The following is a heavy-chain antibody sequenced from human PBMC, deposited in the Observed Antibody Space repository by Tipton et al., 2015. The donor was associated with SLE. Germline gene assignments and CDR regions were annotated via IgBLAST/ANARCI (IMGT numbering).Heavy chain of an antibody. D-gene: IGHD6-13*01. Sequence: SLRLSCAASGFTFSSYAMSWVRQAPGKGLQWVANIKQDGSEKYYVDSVKGRFTISRDNAKNSLYLQINSLRAEDTAVYYCARGGQQLVLAYWGQGTLVTVSS. V-gene: IGHV3-7*04. CDR3: ARGGQQLVLAY. CDR2: IKQDGSEK. J-gene: IGHJ4*02. CDR1: GFTFSSYA.